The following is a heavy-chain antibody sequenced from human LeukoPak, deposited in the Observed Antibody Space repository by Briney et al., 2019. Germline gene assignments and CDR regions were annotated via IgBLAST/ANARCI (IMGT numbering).Heavy chain of an antibody. Sequence: SVKVSCKASGRIFINYSVTWVRQAPGQGLEWMGGIMSVFETPTYAQRFQGRVTITADESTRTHFMELHSLTSKDTAVYYCASLVTSGSGSAWGQGTLVTVSS. CDR1: GRIFINYS. CDR2: IMSVFETP. CDR3: ASLVTSGSGSA. D-gene: IGHD3-10*01. V-gene: IGHV1-69*01. J-gene: IGHJ4*02.